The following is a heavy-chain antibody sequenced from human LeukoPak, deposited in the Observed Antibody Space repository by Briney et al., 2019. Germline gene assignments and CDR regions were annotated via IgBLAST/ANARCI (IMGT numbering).Heavy chain of an antibody. J-gene: IGHJ6*02. V-gene: IGHV3-23*01. CDR1: GFTFSSYA. CDR3: AKPVGYHSYYTMAV. CDR2: ISDSGGLT. Sequence: QPGGSLRLSCAASGFTFSSYAMSWVRQAPGKGLEWVADISDSGGLTHYADSVKGRSTISRDNSKNTLYLQMSSLRVEDTAVFYCAKPVGYHSYYTMAVWGQGTTVTVSS.